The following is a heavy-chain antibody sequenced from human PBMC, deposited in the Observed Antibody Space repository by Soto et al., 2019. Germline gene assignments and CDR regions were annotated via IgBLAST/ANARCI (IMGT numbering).Heavy chain of an antibody. CDR3: AKELYSSSEPESYYYYGMDV. Sequence: GGSLRLSCAASGFTFDDYTMHWVRQAPGKGLEWVSLISWDGGSTYYADSVKGRFTISRDNSKNSLYLQMNSLRTEDTALYYCAKELYSSSEPESYYYYGMDVWGQGTTVTVSS. CDR1: GFTFDDYT. J-gene: IGHJ6*02. D-gene: IGHD6-6*01. V-gene: IGHV3-43*01. CDR2: ISWDGGST.